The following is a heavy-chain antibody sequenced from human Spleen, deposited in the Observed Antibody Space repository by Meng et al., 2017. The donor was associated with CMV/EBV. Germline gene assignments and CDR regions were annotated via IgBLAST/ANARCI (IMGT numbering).Heavy chain of an antibody. D-gene: IGHD1-26*01. CDR3: ARLKGAIPNSFDWGGEELLDY. Sequence: GESLKISCQTSGYNFPYYWIGWVRLLPGKGLEWMGMIYPGDSDTRYGPSVKGQVTVSVDNSIRTFYLQLSSLKVSDTAIYYRARLKGAIPNSFDWGGEELLDYWGQGTPVTVSS. V-gene: IGHV5-51*01. J-gene: IGHJ4*02. CDR2: IYPGDSDT. CDR1: GYNFPYYW.